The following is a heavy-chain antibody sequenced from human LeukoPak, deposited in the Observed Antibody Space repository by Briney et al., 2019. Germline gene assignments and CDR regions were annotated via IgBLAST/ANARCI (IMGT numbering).Heavy chain of an antibody. CDR3: ARASGYSYGPYYFDY. D-gene: IGHD5-18*01. J-gene: IGHJ4*02. CDR1: GGSISSYY. CDR2: IYYSGST. Sequence: SSETLSLTCTVSGGSISSYYWSWIGQPPGKGLEWIGYIYYSGSTNYNPSLKSRVTISVDTSKNQFSLKLSSVTAADTAVYYCARASGYSYGPYYFDYWGQGTLVTVSS. V-gene: IGHV4-59*01.